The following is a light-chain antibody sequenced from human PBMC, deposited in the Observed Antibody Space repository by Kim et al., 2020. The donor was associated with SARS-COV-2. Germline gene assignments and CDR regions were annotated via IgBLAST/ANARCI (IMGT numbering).Light chain of an antibody. V-gene: IGKV1-17*01. Sequence: ACVGDRVTTTRRASHDIRNDLGWYQQKPGRAPKRLIYGASSLQSGVPSRFSGSGSGTEFTLTISSLQPEDFATYFCLQQNTYPRTFGQGTRLEIK. CDR2: GAS. J-gene: IGKJ5*01. CDR3: LQQNTYPRT. CDR1: HDIRND.